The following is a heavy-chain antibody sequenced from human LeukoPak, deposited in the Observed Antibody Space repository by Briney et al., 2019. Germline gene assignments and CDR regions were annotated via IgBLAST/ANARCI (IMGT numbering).Heavy chain of an antibody. CDR3: ARGYGDYGKYYFDS. D-gene: IGHD4-17*01. CDR2: ISSGSGDI. CDR1: GFTFSTYP. Sequence: GGSLRLSCAASGFTFSTYPMNWVRQAPGKGLEWVSSISSGSGDIYYADSVKGRFIISRDNAKNSLYLQMNSLRAEDTAVYYCARGYGDYGKYYFDSWGQGTLVTVSS. J-gene: IGHJ4*02. V-gene: IGHV3-21*01.